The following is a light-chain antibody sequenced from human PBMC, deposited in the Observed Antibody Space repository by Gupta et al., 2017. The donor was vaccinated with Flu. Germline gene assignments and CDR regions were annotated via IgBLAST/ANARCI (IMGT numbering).Light chain of an antibody. J-gene: IGLJ1*01. CDR3: GTWDGSLSTDV. V-gene: IGLV1-51*02. CDR2: ENN. CDR1: SSNIGNTY. Sequence: QSVLTQPPSITAAPGQSGNRYCTRSSSNIGNTYVSWYQQIPGTAPKLLLYENNKRPSGIPDRFSGSKSGTSAALGITGLQTGDEADYYCGTWDGSLSTDVFGTGTKVTVL.